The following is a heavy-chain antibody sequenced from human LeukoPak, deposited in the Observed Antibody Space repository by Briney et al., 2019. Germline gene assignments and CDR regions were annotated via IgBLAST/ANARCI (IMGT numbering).Heavy chain of an antibody. D-gene: IGHD6-13*01. J-gene: IGHJ4*02. CDR1: GFTFSRYA. V-gene: IGHV3-64D*09. CDR3: VKDVSSTYYYFDY. Sequence: GGSLRLSCSASGFTFSRYAMHWVRQAPGKGLEYVSAIYSNGGVTYYADSVEGRFTISGDNSKNTLNLEMSSLSVEDTAMYYCVKDVSSTYYYFDYWGQGTLVTVSS. CDR2: IYSNGGVT.